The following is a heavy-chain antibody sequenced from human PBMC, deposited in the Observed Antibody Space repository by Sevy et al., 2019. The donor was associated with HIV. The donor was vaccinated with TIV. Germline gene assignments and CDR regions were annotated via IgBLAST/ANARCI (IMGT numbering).Heavy chain of an antibody. CDR3: GRGGYYYDNAAYYALDS. V-gene: IGHV3-33*01. CDR1: GFTFSNYA. CDR2: IWSDGRFE. J-gene: IGHJ4*02. Sequence: GGSLRLSCAATGFTFSNYAMHWVRQTPGKGLEWVAIIWSDGRFENHGDSVKGRFTISRDNSKNTLYLQMNNVGVEDTAVYYCGRGGYYYDNAAYYALDSWGQGTLVTVSS. D-gene: IGHD3-22*01.